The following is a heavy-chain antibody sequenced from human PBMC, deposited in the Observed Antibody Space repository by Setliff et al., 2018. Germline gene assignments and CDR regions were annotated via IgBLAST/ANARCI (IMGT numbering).Heavy chain of an antibody. Sequence: PGGSLRLSCAASGFTFSSYTMNWVRQAPGKGLEWLSYIANGGSPIYYADSVKGRFTISRDNAKNSVYLQMNSLRVEDTAVYYCARAAYSTRWYGYYYYMDVWGKGTTVTVSS. J-gene: IGHJ6*03. CDR1: GFTFSSYT. CDR2: IANGGSPI. V-gene: IGHV3-48*01. D-gene: IGHD6-13*01. CDR3: ARAAYSTRWYGYYYYMDV.